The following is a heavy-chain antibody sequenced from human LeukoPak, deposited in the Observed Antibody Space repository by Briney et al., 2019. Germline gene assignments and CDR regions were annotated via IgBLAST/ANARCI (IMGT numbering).Heavy chain of an antibody. CDR3: AKGTSSSCYSAPNY. J-gene: IGHJ4*02. CDR2: ISGSGGST. D-gene: IGHD2-15*01. V-gene: IGHV3-23*01. CDR1: GFTFSSYA. Sequence: HPGGSLRLSCAASGFTFSSYAMSWVRQAPGKGLEWVSAISGSGGSTYYADSVKGRFTISRDNSKNTLYLQMNSLRAEDTAVYYCAKGTSSSCYSAPNYWGQGTLVTVSS.